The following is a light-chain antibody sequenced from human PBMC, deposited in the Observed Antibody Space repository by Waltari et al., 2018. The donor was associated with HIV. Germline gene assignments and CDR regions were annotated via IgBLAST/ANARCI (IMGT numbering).Light chain of an antibody. CDR1: RRDVGGYNY. CDR3: SSYTSSSTVV. CDR2: EVS. Sequence: QSALTQPASVSGSPGQSIPISCTGTRRDVGGYNYVSWYQQHPGKAPKLMIYEVSNRPSGVSKRFSGSKSGNTASLTISGLQAEDEADYYCSSYTSSSTVVFGGGTKLTVL. V-gene: IGLV2-14*01. J-gene: IGLJ2*01.